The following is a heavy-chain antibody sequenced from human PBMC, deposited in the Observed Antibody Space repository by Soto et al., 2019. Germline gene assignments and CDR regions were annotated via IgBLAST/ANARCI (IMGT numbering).Heavy chain of an antibody. CDR1: GGSISSNSYY. J-gene: IGHJ4*02. CDR3: ARHAPNFSYDEC. CDR2: VHYTGST. Sequence: PSETLSLTCTVSGGSISSNSYYWDWIRQPPGKGLEWIASVHYTGSTYYNSSLKSRLTTSVDTSTNQFTLKLTSVTAADTAVYYCARHAPNFSYDECCGQGIVVTVSS. D-gene: IGHD3-16*01. V-gene: IGHV4-39*01.